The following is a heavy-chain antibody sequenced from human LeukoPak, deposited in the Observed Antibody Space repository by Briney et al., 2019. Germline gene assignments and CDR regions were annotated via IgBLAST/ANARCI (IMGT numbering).Heavy chain of an antibody. CDR1: GFTFSSYA. CDR2: ISYDGSNK. D-gene: IGHD3-3*02. Sequence: GGSLRLSCAASGFTFSSYAMHWVRQAPGKGLEWVAVISYDGSNKYYADPVKGRFTVSRDNSKNTLYLQMNSLRIEDTAMYYCAKSHSIASYVGDYWGQGTLVTVSS. J-gene: IGHJ4*02. CDR3: AKSHSIASYVGDY. V-gene: IGHV3-30-3*01.